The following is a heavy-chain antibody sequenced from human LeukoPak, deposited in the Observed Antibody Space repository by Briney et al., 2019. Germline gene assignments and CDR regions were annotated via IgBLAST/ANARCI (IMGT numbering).Heavy chain of an antibody. Sequence: GGSLRLSCAASGFTFSTYNMNWVRQGPGRGLEWISHIRTSSSTMYYADSVKGRFTISRDNAKNLLYLQMNSLRAEDTAVYYCARDSLIAAAVKLNAFDIWGQGTMVTVSS. J-gene: IGHJ3*02. CDR2: IRTSSSTM. CDR1: GFTFSTYN. V-gene: IGHV3-48*04. D-gene: IGHD6-13*01. CDR3: ARDSLIAAAVKLNAFDI.